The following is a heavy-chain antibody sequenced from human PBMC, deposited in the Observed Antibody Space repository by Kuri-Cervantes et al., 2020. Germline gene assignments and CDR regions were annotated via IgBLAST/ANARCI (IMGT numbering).Heavy chain of an antibody. V-gene: IGHV3-30*03. CDR3: ARDNDYSDHLGHHDY. CDR1: GFTFSTYG. Sequence: GGSLRLSCAVSGFTFSTYGIHWVRQAPGKGPEWVAAIQYDGSVQYYADSVKGRFTISRDNSRNTVYSQINIPRAEDTAVYYCARDNDYSDHLGHHDYWGQGTLVTVSS. CDR2: IQYDGSVQ. D-gene: IGHD3-16*01. J-gene: IGHJ4*02.